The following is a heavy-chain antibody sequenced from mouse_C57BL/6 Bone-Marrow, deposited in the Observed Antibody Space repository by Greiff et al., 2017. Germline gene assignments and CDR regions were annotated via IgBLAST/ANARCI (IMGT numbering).Heavy chain of an antibody. CDR3: ARDSSGLYAMDY. D-gene: IGHD3-2*02. CDR1: GYSFTGYF. Sequence: EVQLQQSGPELVKPGDSVKISCKASGYSFTGYFMNWVMQSHGKSLEWIGRINPYNGDTFYNQKFKGKATLTVDKSSSTAHMELRSLTSEDSAVYYCARDSSGLYAMDYWGRGTSVTVSS. V-gene: IGHV1-20*01. CDR2: INPYNGDT. J-gene: IGHJ4*01.